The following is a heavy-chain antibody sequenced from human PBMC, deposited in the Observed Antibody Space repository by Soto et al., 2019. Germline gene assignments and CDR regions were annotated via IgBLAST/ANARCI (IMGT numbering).Heavy chain of an antibody. J-gene: IGHJ4*02. CDR2: ISSVGNYI. CDR3: ARDPSFSQGESPGGGHFDS. CDR1: GFASWGTS. Sequence: GGSLRLSCAASGFASWGTSMSWVLQYPGQGLEWVSSISSVGNYINYAEAVEGRFTISRNNTKNSLYLQMSSLRTEDTAVYFCARDPSFSQGESPGGGHFDSSGKGNLVTVCS. V-gene: IGHV3-21*01. D-gene: IGHD3-16*01.